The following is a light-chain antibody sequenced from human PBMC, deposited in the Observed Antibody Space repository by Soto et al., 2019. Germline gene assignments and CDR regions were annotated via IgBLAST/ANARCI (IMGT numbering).Light chain of an antibody. CDR2: KAS. CDR3: QQANSFPIT. Sequence: DIQMTQSPSTLCGSVGDRVTITCRASQTISSWLAWYQQKPGKAPKLLIYKASTLKSGVPSRFSGSGSGTDFTLTISSLQPEDFATYFCQQANSFPITFGQGTRLEIK. CDR1: QTISSW. J-gene: IGKJ5*01. V-gene: IGKV1-5*03.